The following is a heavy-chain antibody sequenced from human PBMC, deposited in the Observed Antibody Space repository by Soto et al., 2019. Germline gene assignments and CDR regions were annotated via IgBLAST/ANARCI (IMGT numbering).Heavy chain of an antibody. CDR2: INPNSGGT. D-gene: IGHD6-19*01. CDR1: GYTFSGFY. CDR3: ASAAVTGTAGLDF. Sequence: QVLLLQSGAEVKKPGASVKVSCKASGYTFSGFYIHWVRQAPGQGLEWMGWINPNSGGTKSAEKFQGRVTMTRDTSISTAYMELSRLTSDDTAVYYCASAAVTGTAGLDFWGQGTQVTVSS. J-gene: IGHJ4*02. V-gene: IGHV1-2*02.